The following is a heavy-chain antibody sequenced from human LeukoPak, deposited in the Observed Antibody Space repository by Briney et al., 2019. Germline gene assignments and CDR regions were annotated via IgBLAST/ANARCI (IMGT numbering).Heavy chain of an antibody. J-gene: IGHJ4*02. CDR2: ISRTSSYI. D-gene: IGHD2-15*01. CDR3: ARDERRFCSDGSCYPGDY. CDR1: GFTFSSYW. V-gene: IGHV3-21*01. Sequence: GGSLRLSCAASGFTFSSYWMSWVRQAPGKGLEWVAAISRTSSYIYYSDSVKGRFTISRDHAENSVYLQMDSLRAEDTAVYYCARDERRFCSDGSCYPGDYWGQGTLVTVSS.